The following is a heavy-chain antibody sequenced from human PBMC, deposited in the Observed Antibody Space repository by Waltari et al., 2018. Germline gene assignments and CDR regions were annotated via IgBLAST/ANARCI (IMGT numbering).Heavy chain of an antibody. J-gene: IGHJ4*02. CDR1: GFTFSGSA. CDR2: IRNKANSYAT. Sequence: EVQLVESGGGLVQPGGSLKLSCAASGFTFSGSAMHWVRQASGKGLEWVGRIRNKANSYATAYAASVKGRFTISRDDSKNTAYLQVNSLKTEDTAVYYCTRVGATTVLDYWGQGTLVTVSS. V-gene: IGHV3-73*01. D-gene: IGHD1-26*01. CDR3: TRVGATTVLDY.